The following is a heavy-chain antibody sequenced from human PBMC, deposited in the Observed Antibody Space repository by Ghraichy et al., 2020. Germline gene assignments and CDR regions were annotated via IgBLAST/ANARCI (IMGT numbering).Heavy chain of an antibody. V-gene: IGHV3-23*01. CDR2: ISGSGVIT. CDR3: ASSSGWPNNWFDP. J-gene: IGHJ5*02. Sequence: ETLRLSCAASGFTFSSYAMSWVRQAPGKGLEWVSGISGSGVITYYADSVKGRFTISRDNSKNTVYVQMNSLRAEDTAVYYCASSSGWPNNWFDPWGQGTLVTVSS. D-gene: IGHD6-19*01. CDR1: GFTFSSYA.